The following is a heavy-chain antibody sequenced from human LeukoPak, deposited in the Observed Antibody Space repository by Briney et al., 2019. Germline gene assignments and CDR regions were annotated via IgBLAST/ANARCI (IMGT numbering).Heavy chain of an antibody. D-gene: IGHD3-10*02. CDR2: ISDSARP. V-gene: IGHV4-59*03. J-gene: IGHJ5*02. CDR3: AGVVRGAVTSNWFDP. CDR1: AGSITGYY. Sequence: SETLSLTCTVSAGSITGYYWTWIRHPQGNGMEWIGYISDSARPNYNPSLKTRVTMSVASSHTESSLRLQSVTLRATPFFTWAGVVRGAVTSNWFDPWGQGTLVTVSS.